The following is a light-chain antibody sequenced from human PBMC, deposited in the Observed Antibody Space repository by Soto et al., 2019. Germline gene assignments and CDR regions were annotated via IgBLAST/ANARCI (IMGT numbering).Light chain of an antibody. CDR2: DVS. J-gene: IGLJ1*01. Sequence: QSALTQPASVSGSPGQSITISCTGTSSDVGGYNYVSWYQQRPGKAPKLMIYDVSNRPSGVSNRFSGSKSGNTASLTIPGLQAEDEADYYCSSYTSSSTYVFGTGTKLTVL. CDR1: SSDVGGYNY. V-gene: IGLV2-14*01. CDR3: SSYTSSSTYV.